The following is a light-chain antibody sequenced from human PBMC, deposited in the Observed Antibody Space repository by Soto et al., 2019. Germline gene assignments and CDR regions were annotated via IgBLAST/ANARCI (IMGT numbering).Light chain of an antibody. CDR2: DAS. CDR1: QAISSA. Sequence: ANQLTQSPSSLSASVGDRVTITCRASQAISSALAWYQQKPGKPPKLLIYDASTLQSGVPSRFSGTASGTDFTLTINSPQPEDVATYYCQQFNNWSVTFGPGTKVDIK. V-gene: IGKV1D-13*01. J-gene: IGKJ3*01. CDR3: QQFNNWSVT.